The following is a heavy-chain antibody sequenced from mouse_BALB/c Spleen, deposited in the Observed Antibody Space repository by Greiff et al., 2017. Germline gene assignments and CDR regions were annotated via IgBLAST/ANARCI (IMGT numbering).Heavy chain of an antibody. D-gene: IGHD2-2*01. V-gene: IGHV1-7*01. J-gene: IGHJ2*01. CDR1: GYTFTSYW. CDR3: AREGDGYDDY. CDR2: INPSTGYT. Sequence: QVQLKESGAELAKPGASVKMSCKASGYTFTSYWMHWVKQRPGQGLEWIGYINPSTGYTEYNQKFKDKATLTADKSSSTAYMQLSSLTSEDSAVYYCAREGDGYDDYWGQGTTLTVSS.